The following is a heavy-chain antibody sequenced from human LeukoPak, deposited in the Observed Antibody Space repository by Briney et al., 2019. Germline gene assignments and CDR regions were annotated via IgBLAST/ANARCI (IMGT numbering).Heavy chain of an antibody. J-gene: IGHJ4*02. CDR3: ARDSPDYGDYVPFDY. V-gene: IGHV3-21*01. CDR2: ISSSSSYI. CDR1: GFTFSSYS. Sequence: PGGSLRLFCAASGFTFSSYSMNWVRQAPGKGLEWVSSISSSSSYIYYADSVKGRFTISRDNAKNSLYLQMNSLRAEDTAVYYCARDSPDYGDYVPFDYWGQGTLVTVSS. D-gene: IGHD4-17*01.